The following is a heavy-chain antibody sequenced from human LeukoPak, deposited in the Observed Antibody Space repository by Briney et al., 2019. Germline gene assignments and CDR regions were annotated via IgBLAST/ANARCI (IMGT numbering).Heavy chain of an antibody. CDR2: IYYSGST. Sequence: SETLPLTCTVSGGSISSYYWSWIRQPPGKGLEWIGYIYYSGSTNYNPSLKSRVTISVDTSKNQFSLKLSSVTAADTAVYYCARARTYYDILTGYYGNAFDIWGQGTMVTVSS. J-gene: IGHJ3*02. D-gene: IGHD3-9*01. CDR1: GGSISSYY. V-gene: IGHV4-59*01. CDR3: ARARTYYDILTGYYGNAFDI.